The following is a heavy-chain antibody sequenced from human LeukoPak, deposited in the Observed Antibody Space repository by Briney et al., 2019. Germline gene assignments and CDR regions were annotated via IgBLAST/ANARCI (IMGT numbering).Heavy chain of an antibody. CDR3: ARDLGPSDSNGWYY. CDR1: GFSFSNYA. Sequence: LAGGSLRLSCAASGFSFSNYAMHWVRQAPGKGLEWMAVISYDGSTKYYADSVKGRFTISRDNSKNTLYLQMNSLRVEDTAVYYCARDLGPSDSNGWYYWGQGTLVTVSS. CDR2: ISYDGSTK. V-gene: IGHV3-30*04. D-gene: IGHD3-22*01. J-gene: IGHJ4*02.